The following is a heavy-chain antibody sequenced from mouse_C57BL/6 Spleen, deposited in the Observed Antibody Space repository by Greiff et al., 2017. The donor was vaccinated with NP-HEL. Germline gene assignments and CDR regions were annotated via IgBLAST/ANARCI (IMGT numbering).Heavy chain of an antibody. CDR3: ARWLLPYYYAMDY. CDR1: GFTFSDYG. J-gene: IGHJ4*01. D-gene: IGHD2-3*01. V-gene: IGHV5-17*01. CDR2: ISSGSSTI. Sequence: EVKVVESGGGLVKPGGSLKLSCAASGFTFSDYGMHWFRQAPEKGLEWVAYISSGSSTIYYADTVKGRFTISRDNAKNTLFLQTTSLRSEDTAMYYCARWLLPYYYAMDYWGQGTSVTVSS.